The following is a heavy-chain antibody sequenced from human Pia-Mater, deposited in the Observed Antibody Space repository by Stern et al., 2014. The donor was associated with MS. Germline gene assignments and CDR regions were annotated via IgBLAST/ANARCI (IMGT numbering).Heavy chain of an antibody. CDR2: INSDGSST. CDR3: AKTVGSSSGYFDY. D-gene: IGHD6-6*01. Sequence: EVQLVESGGGLVQPGGSLRLSCAASGITLSSYWMHWVRQAPGKGLVWVSRINSDGSSTSSVGSLKGRFTISRDNAKKTPYLQRNKLKAEDTASYYGAKTVGSSSGYFDYWGQGTLVTVSS. CDR1: GITLSSYW. J-gene: IGHJ4*02. V-gene: IGHV3-74*02.